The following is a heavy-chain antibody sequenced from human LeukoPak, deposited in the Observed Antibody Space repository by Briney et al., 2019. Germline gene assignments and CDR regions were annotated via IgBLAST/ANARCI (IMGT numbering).Heavy chain of an antibody. V-gene: IGHV3-23*01. D-gene: IGHD3-9*01. J-gene: IGHJ3*02. Sequence: GGSLRLSCAASGFTFSSYAMSGLRPAPGKGLEGVSAISGSGGSTYYEDYVKGRFTISRDNSKNTLYLQMNSLRAEDTAVYYCAKEMGVTILGDAFDIGGEGTMVTVSS. CDR2: ISGSGGST. CDR3: AKEMGVTILGDAFDI. CDR1: GFTFSSYA.